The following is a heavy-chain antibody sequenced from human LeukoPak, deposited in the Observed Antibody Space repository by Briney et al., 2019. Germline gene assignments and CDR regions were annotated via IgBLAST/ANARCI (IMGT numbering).Heavy chain of an antibody. V-gene: IGHV4-39*07. Sequence: MTSETLSLTCTVSGGSISSSNYYWAWIRQPPGKGLEWIGSVYYSGSTYYNPSLKSRVTISVDKSKNQFSLKLSSVTAADTAVYYCASKPPWYYDSSGYYITWGQGTLVTVSS. D-gene: IGHD3-22*01. J-gene: IGHJ5*02. CDR3: ASKPPWYYDSSGYYIT. CDR2: VYYSGST. CDR1: GGSISSSNYY.